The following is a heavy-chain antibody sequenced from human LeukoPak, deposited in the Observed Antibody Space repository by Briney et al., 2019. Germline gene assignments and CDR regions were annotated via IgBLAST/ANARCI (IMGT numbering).Heavy chain of an antibody. CDR1: GFTFSSCG. Sequence: PGGSLRLSCAASGFTFSSCGMHWVRQAPGKGLEWVAVIPYDGSNKYYADSVKGRFTISRDNSKNTLYLQMNSLRAEDTAVYYCATPSSGSFHDAFDIWGQGTMVTVSS. CDR3: ATPSSGSFHDAFDI. V-gene: IGHV3-30*03. J-gene: IGHJ3*02. D-gene: IGHD1-26*01. CDR2: IPYDGSNK.